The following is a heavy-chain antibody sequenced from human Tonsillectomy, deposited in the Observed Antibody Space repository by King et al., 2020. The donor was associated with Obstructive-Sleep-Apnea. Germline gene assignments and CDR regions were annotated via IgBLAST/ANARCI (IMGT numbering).Heavy chain of an antibody. Sequence: VQLVESGGGVVQPGRSLRLSCAASGFTFSSYAMHWVRQAPGKGLEGVAVISYDGSNKYYADSVKGRFTISRDNSKNTLYLQMNSLRAEDTAGYYCAGGYYYGSGRTDYWGQGTLVTVSS. D-gene: IGHD3-10*01. V-gene: IGHV3-30-3*01. CDR2: ISYDGSNK. J-gene: IGHJ4*02. CDR3: AGGYYYGSGRTDY. CDR1: GFTFSSYA.